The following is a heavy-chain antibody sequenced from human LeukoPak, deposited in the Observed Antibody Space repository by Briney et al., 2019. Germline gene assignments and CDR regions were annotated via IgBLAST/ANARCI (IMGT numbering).Heavy chain of an antibody. Sequence: PSESLRLSCAASGCTFSSYARHWVRQAPGKGLEWVGVISYGGSNKYYAASVKGRSTTAKATSKNSLYLQMTSTAADDTAEYYSAIDFAGYAPLLAFDYWGQGTLVTVSS. CDR2: ISYGGSNK. CDR1: GCTFSSYA. CDR3: AIDFAGYAPLLAFDY. J-gene: IGHJ4*02. D-gene: IGHD5-12*01. V-gene: IGHV3-30*04.